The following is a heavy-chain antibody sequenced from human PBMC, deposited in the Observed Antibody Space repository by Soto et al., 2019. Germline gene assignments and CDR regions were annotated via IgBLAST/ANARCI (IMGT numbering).Heavy chain of an antibody. V-gene: IGHV3-11*01. CDR2: ISTSGHTI. CDR3: ARDTPHSSAFYSSFDY. D-gene: IGHD3-22*01. Sequence: QVQLVESGGGLVKPGGSLRLSCVASGFIFSDFHMSWIRQAPGQGLECVSYISTSGHTIYSADSVKGRFTVSRDNTKNSLYLQMNSLRADDTAVYYCARDTPHSSAFYSSFDYWRRGTLVSVSS. J-gene: IGHJ4*02. CDR1: GFIFSDFH.